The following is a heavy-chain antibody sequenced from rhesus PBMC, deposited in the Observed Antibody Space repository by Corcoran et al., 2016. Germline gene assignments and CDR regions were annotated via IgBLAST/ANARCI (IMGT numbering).Heavy chain of an antibody. CDR2: IYGSGSST. D-gene: IGHD6S26*01. Sequence: QLQLQESGPGLVKPSETLSVTCAVSGGSISSSYWSWIRQAPGKGLEWIGYIYGSGSSTNYNPSLRRRVTRSVDTAKNQLSLKLSSVTAADTAVYDCASGLFQRLVEDVWGPGVLVTVSS. CDR1: GGSISSSY. V-gene: IGHV4-169*02. J-gene: IGHJ5-1*01. CDR3: ASGLFQRLVEDV.